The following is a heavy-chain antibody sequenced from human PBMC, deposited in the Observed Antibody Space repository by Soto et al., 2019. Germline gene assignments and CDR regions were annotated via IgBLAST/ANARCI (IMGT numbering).Heavy chain of an antibody. CDR2: IGGSSSYI. D-gene: IGHD3-9*01. V-gene: IGHV3-21*01. CDR3: AREEDHYDILTGPYYFDY. Sequence: KPGGSLRLSCAASGFTFGNYAMSWVRQAPGKGLEWVSAIGGSSSYIYYADSVKGRFTISRDNAKNSLYLQMNSLRAEDTAVYYCAREEDHYDILTGPYYFDYWGQGTLVTVSS. J-gene: IGHJ4*02. CDR1: GFTFGNYA.